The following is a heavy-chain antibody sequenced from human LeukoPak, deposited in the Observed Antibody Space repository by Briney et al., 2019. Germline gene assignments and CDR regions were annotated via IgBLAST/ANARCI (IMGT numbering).Heavy chain of an antibody. CDR2: IIPIFGTA. D-gene: IGHD3-10*01. Sequence: SVKVSCKASGGTFSSYAISWVRQAPGQGLEWMGGIIPIFGTANYAQKFQGRVTITADESTSTAYMELSSLRSEDTAVYYCASGPYGSGSYPYYYYGMDVWGKGTTVTVSS. CDR1: GGTFSSYA. J-gene: IGHJ6*04. V-gene: IGHV1-69*01. CDR3: ASGPYGSGSYPYYYYGMDV.